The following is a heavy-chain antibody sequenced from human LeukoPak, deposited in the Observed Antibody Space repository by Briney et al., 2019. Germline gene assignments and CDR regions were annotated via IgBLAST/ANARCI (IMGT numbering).Heavy chain of an antibody. Sequence: GASVKVSCKASGGTFSSYAISWVRQAPGQGLEWMGGIIPIFGTANYAQKFQGRVTITTDESTSTAYMELSSLRSEDTAVYYCARNVWDDFWSGYDYWGQGTLVTVS. J-gene: IGHJ4*02. CDR2: IIPIFGTA. CDR1: GGTFSSYA. D-gene: IGHD3-3*01. CDR3: ARNVWDDFWSGYDY. V-gene: IGHV1-69*05.